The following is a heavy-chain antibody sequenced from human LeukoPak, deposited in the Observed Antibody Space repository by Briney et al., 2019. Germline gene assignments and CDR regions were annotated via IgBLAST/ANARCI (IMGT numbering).Heavy chain of an antibody. J-gene: IGHJ5*02. CDR1: GGSVSSGSYY. Sequence: PSETLSLTCTVSGGSVSSGSYYWSWIRQPPGKGLEWIGYIYYSGSTNYNPSLKSRVTISVDTSKNQFSLKLSSVTAADTAVYYCARAGYDSSGYYFNWFNPWGQGTLVTVSS. V-gene: IGHV4-61*01. CDR3: ARAGYDSSGYYFNWFNP. CDR2: IYYSGST. D-gene: IGHD3-22*01.